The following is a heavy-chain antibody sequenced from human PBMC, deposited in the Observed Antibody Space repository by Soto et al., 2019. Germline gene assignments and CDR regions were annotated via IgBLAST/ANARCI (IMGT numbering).Heavy chain of an antibody. CDR1: GGSINNYY. V-gene: IGHV4-59*01. Sequence: PSEPLSLTCTVSGGSINNYYWSWIRQPPGKGLEWIGYIYNSENTNYNPSLKSRVTITVDMSKKQFSLRLSSVTAADSAVYYCARAPRTISGPRAFDIWGQGTMVTV. D-gene: IGHD5-12*01. CDR3: ARAPRTISGPRAFDI. J-gene: IGHJ3*02. CDR2: IYNSENT.